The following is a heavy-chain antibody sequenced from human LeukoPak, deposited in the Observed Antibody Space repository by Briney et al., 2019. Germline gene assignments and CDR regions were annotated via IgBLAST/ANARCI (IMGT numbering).Heavy chain of an antibody. CDR2: IRYDGSNK. V-gene: IGHV3-30*02. CDR3: ARDPLDISRWTNAFDI. D-gene: IGHD2-2*03. CDR1: GFTFSSYG. Sequence: PGGSLRLSCAASGFTFSSYGMHWVRQAPGKGLEWVAFIRYDGSNKYYADSVKGRFTISRDNSKNTLYLRMNSLRAEDTAVYYCARDPLDISRWTNAFDIWGQGTMVSVSS. J-gene: IGHJ3*02.